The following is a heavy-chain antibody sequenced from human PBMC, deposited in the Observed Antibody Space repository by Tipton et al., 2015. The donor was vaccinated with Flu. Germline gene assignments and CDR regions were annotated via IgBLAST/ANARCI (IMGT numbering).Heavy chain of an antibody. CDR1: GFTFSRYY. J-gene: IGHJ4*02. D-gene: IGHD1-26*01. CDR3: AKSGGFDF. CDR2: INTDGSDT. V-gene: IGHV3-74*01. Sequence: GSLRLSCAVSGFTFSRYYMHWVRQAPGKGLVWVSRINTDGSDTNYADSVAGRFTISRDNSKDMLYLQMNRLRIEDTAVFYCAKSGGFDFWNQGALVIVSS.